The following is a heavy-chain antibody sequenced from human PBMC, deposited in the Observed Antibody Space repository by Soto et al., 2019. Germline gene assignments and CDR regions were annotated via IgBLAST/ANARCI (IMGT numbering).Heavy chain of an antibody. Sequence: QAHLAQSGAEVKKPGSSVTVSCKASGGTFNSYGISWVRQAPGQGLDWMGVIIPLYGTVNYAQKFQGRVSITGDKSTSTAYMDLNSLRSDDTAGYYCARVRVIRGVIPSNVGLWGQGTQVTVSS. CDR2: IIPLYGTV. D-gene: IGHD3-10*01. CDR1: GGTFNSYG. CDR3: ARVRVIRGVIPSNVGL. V-gene: IGHV1-69*06. J-gene: IGHJ4*02.